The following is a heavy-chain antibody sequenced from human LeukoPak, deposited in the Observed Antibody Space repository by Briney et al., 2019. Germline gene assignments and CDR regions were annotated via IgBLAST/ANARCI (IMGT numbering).Heavy chain of an antibody. D-gene: IGHD3-3*01. CDR1: GFTVSSNY. Sequence: PGGSLRLSCAASGFTVSSNYMSCVRQAPGKGLEWVSVIYSGGSTYYADSVKGRFTISRDNSKNTLYLQMNSLRAEDAAVYYCARDFGVAEGYWGQGTLVTVSS. CDR3: ARDFGVAEGY. CDR2: IYSGGST. V-gene: IGHV3-53*01. J-gene: IGHJ4*02.